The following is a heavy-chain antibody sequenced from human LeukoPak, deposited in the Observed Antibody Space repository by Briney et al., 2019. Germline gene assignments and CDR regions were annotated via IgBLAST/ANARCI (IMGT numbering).Heavy chain of an antibody. J-gene: IGHJ4*02. CDR1: GYTFTSYG. CDR3: ARDPTILGAFDY. CDR2: ISAYNGNT. V-gene: IGHV1-18*01. D-gene: IGHD3-9*01. Sequence: ASVKVSCKASGYTFTSYGISWVRQAPGQGLEWMGWISAYNGNTNYAQKLQGRVTVTTDTSTSTAYMELRSLRSDDTAVYYCARDPTILGAFDYWGQGTLVTVSS.